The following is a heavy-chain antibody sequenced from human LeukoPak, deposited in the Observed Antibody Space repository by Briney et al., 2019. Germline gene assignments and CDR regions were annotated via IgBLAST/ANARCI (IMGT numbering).Heavy chain of an antibody. J-gene: IGHJ4*02. D-gene: IGHD3-9*01. CDR2: ISYDGSNK. CDR1: GFTFSSYG. V-gene: IGHV3-30*18. Sequence: GRSLRLSCAASGFTFSSYGMHWVRQAPGKGLEWVAVISYDGSNKYYADSVKGRFTISRDNSKNTLYLQMNSLRAEDTAVYYCAKERGSYYDILTGSHFDYWGQGTLVTVSS. CDR3: AKERGSYYDILTGSHFDY.